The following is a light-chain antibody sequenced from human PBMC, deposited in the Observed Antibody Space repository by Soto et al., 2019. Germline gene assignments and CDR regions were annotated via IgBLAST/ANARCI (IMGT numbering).Light chain of an antibody. CDR2: KAS. Sequence: DIQMTQSHSILSASVGDIVTITCVASQSISSWLAWYQQKPGKAPKLLIYKASTLKSGVPSRFSGSGSGTEFTLTISSLQPDDFATYYCQHYNSYSEAFGQGTKVDI. CDR1: QSISSW. CDR3: QHYNSYSEA. J-gene: IGKJ1*01. V-gene: IGKV1-5*03.